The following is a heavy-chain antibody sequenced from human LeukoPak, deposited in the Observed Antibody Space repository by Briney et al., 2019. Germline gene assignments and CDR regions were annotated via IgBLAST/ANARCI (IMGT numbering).Heavy chain of an antibody. V-gene: IGHV4-34*01. D-gene: IGHD3-10*01. J-gene: IGHJ4*02. CDR3: ARERRPLYGSGSYRFDY. Sequence: SETLSLTCAVYGGSFSGYYWSWIRQPPGKGLEWIGEINHSGSTNYNPSLKSRVTISVDTSKNQFSLKLSSVTAADTAVYYCARERRPLYGSGSYRFDYWGQGTLVTVSS. CDR2: INHSGST. CDR1: GGSFSGYY.